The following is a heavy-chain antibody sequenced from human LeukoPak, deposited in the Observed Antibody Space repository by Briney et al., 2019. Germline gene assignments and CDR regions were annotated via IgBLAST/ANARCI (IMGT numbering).Heavy chain of an antibody. CDR1: GYSISSGYY. V-gene: IGHV4-38-2*02. CDR3: ARDRYYYDSSARYFDY. Sequence: SETLSLTCTVSGYSISSGYYWGWIRQPPGKGLEWIGRIHTSGSTNYSPSLKSRVTMSVDTSKNQFSLKLSSVTAADTAVYYCARDRYYYDSSARYFDYWGQGTLVTVSS. CDR2: IHTSGST. J-gene: IGHJ4*02. D-gene: IGHD3-22*01.